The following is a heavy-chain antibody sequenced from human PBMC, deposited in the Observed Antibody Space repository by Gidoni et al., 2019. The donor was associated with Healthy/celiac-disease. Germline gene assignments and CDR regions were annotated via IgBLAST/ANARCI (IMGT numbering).Heavy chain of an antibody. CDR3: ARVPFSYDAFDI. CDR2: IYYSGST. CDR1: GGSISSYY. Sequence: QVQLQESGPGLVKPSETLSLTCTVSGGSISSYYWRWIRHPPGKGLEWIGYIYYSGSTNYNPSLKSRVTISVDTSKNQFSLKLSSVTAADTAVYYCARVPFSYDAFDIWGQGTMVTVSS. V-gene: IGHV4-59*01. J-gene: IGHJ3*02.